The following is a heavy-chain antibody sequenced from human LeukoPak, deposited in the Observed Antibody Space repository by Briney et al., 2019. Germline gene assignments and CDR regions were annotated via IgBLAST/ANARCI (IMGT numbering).Heavy chain of an antibody. CDR3: AKLVNDAFDI. V-gene: IGHV3-53*01. Sequence: GGSLRLSCAASGITVSSNYMSGVRQAPGKGLEWGSVIYSGASTYYADSVKGRFTISRDNSKNTLYLQMNSLRAEDTAVYYCAKLVNDAFDIWGQGTMATVSS. CDR1: GITVSSNY. D-gene: IGHD1-1*01. J-gene: IGHJ3*02. CDR2: IYSGAST.